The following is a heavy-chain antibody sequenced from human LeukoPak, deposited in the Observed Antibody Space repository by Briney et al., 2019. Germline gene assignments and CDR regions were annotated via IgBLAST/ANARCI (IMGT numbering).Heavy chain of an antibody. CDR2: IYTSGST. D-gene: IGHD6-13*01. CDR3: ARHGYDDAFDI. CDR1: GGSISSYY. V-gene: IGHV4-4*09. Sequence: PSETLSLTCTVSGGSISSYYWSWIRQAPGKGLEWIGYIYTSGSTNYNPSLKSRVTISVDTSKNQFSLKLSSVTAADTAVYYCARHGYDDAFDIWGQGTMVTVSS. J-gene: IGHJ3*02.